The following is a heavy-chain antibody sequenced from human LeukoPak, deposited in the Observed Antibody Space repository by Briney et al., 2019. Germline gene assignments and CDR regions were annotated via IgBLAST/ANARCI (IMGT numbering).Heavy chain of an antibody. Sequence: SETLSLTCAVYGGSFSGYYWSWIRQPPGKGLEWIGEIHHSGSTNYNPSLKSRVIMSVDMSKNQFSLKLSSVTAADTAVYYCGRGGGNFYVDYWGQGPLVTVS. CDR3: GRGGGNFYVDY. J-gene: IGHJ4*02. V-gene: IGHV4-34*01. CDR2: IHHSGST. CDR1: GGSFSGYY. D-gene: IGHD1-7*01.